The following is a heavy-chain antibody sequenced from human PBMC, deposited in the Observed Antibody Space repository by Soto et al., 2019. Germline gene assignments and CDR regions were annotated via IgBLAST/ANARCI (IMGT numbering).Heavy chain of an antibody. D-gene: IGHD3-22*01. J-gene: IGHJ4*02. CDR2: IIPIFGTA. Sequence: QVQLVQSGAEVKKPGSSVKVSYKASGGTFSSYAISWVRQAPGQGLEWMGGIIPIFGTANYAQKFQGRVTITADESTSTAYMELSSLRSEDTAVYYCARNREPYDSSGYYYVDYWGQGTLVTVSS. CDR1: GGTFSSYA. V-gene: IGHV1-69*01. CDR3: ARNREPYDSSGYYYVDY.